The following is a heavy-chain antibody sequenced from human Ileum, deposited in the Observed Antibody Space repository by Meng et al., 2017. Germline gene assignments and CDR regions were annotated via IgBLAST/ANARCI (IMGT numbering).Heavy chain of an antibody. D-gene: IGHD6-19*01. CDR3: ARHIGVPGTRGFDY. Sequence: QVPRQQSAPGLVQPSETLSLTCSVSGASISSGNWWSWVRQSPGKGLEWIGEMYHSGTTNYNPSLKSRVTISLDTSKNQLSLKLTSVTAADTAVYYCARHIGVPGTRGFDYWGQGTLVTVSS. J-gene: IGHJ4*02. CDR2: MYHSGTT. CDR1: GASISSGNW. V-gene: IGHV4-4*02.